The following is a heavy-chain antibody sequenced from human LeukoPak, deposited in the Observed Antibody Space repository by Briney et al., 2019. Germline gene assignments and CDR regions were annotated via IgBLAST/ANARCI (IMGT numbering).Heavy chain of an antibody. D-gene: IGHD2-8*01. CDR1: GFTFSSYE. J-gene: IGHJ4*02. V-gene: IGHV3-23*01. CDR3: AKRITVSAGYYLDS. CDR2: VSGGGAYT. Sequence: PGGSLGLSCAASGFTFSSYEMNWVRQAPGKGLEWVSTVSGGGAYTYYADSVKGRFTVSRDDSKSMHFLQMNSLRPEDTALYFCAKRITVSAGYYLDSWGQGTLVTVSS.